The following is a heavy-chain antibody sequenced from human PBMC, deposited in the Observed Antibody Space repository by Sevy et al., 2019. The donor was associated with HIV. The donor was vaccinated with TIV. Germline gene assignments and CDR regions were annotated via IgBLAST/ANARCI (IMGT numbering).Heavy chain of an antibody. CDR1: GGSISSSSYY. CDR2: IYYSGST. V-gene: IGHV4-39*01. D-gene: IGHD3-10*01. Sequence: SETLSLTCTVSGGSISSSSYYWGWIRQPPGKGLEWIGIIYYSGSTYYNPSLKSRVPISVDTSKNQFSLKLSSVTAADTAVYYCARFPYGMGSGSYYVDVWGQGTTVTVSS. J-gene: IGHJ6*02. CDR3: ARFPYGMGSGSYYVDV.